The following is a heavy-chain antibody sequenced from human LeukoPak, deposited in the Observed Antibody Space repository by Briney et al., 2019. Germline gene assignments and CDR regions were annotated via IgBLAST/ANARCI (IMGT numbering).Heavy chain of an antibody. V-gene: IGHV4-4*07. D-gene: IGHD1-26*01. CDR3: ARVGATGSGYYFDY. J-gene: IGHJ4*02. Sequence: SETLSLTCTVSGGSISSYYWSWIRQPAGKGLEWIGRIYTSGSTNYNPSLKGRVTISVDKSKNQFSLKLSSVTAADTAVYYCARVGATGSGYYFDYWGQGTLVTVSS. CDR1: GGSISSYY. CDR2: IYTSGST.